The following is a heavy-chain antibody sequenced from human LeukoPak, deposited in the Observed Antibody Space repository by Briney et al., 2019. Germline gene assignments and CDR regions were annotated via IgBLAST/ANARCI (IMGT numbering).Heavy chain of an antibody. CDR2: ISYDGSNK. D-gene: IGHD6-19*01. J-gene: IGHJ4*02. CDR3: AKDSDPYSSGSFDS. Sequence: GGSLRLSCAASGFTFSSYSMNWVRQAPGKGLEWVAVISYDGSNKYYADSVKGRFTLSRDNSKNTLYLQMNSLRAEDTAVYYCAKDSDPYSSGSFDSWGQGTLVTVSS. CDR1: GFTFSSYS. V-gene: IGHV3-30*18.